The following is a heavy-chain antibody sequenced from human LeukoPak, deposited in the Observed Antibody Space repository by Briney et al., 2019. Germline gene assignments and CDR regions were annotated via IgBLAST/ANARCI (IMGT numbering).Heavy chain of an antibody. Sequence: GASVKVSCKASGYTFTSLGISWVRQAPGQGLEYMGWISGYNGNTNYAQKLQGRVTMTTDTSTSTAYMELRSLRSDDTAVYYCARDERGYCTSTSCPYFDYWGQGTLVTVSS. CDR3: ARDERGYCTSTSCPYFDY. CDR1: GYTFTSLG. D-gene: IGHD2-2*01. V-gene: IGHV1-18*01. CDR2: ISGYNGNT. J-gene: IGHJ4*02.